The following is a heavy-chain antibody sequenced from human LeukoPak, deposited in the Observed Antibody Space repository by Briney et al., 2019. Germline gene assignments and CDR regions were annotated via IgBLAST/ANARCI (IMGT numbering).Heavy chain of an antibody. CDR3: ARKLGGAQCGGDCFFDH. CDR1: GFMLNVYY. CDR2: ISPTGSYT. Sequence: GGSLRLSCGASGFMLNVYYMSWFRLAPGKGLEWIGYISPTGSYTTYADSVRGRFTISRDNAKNLLFLQMNDLRTEDTAVYYCARKLGGAQCGGDCFFDHWGQGTRVGVSS. D-gene: IGHD2-21*02. V-gene: IGHV3-11*03. J-gene: IGHJ4*02.